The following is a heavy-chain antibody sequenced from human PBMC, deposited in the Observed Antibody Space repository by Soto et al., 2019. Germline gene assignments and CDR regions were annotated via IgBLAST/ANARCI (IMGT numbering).Heavy chain of an antibody. CDR1: GGSISSSSYY. CDR2: IYYSGST. Sequence: SETLSLTCTVSGGSISSSSYYWGWIRQPPGKGLEWIGSIYYSGSTYYNPSLKSRVTISVDTSKNQFSLKLSSVTAADTALYYSARHYLFGDYYYYGMAVWGQGTTVTVAS. D-gene: IGHD3-10*01. V-gene: IGHV4-39*01. J-gene: IGHJ6*02. CDR3: ARHYLFGDYYYYGMAV.